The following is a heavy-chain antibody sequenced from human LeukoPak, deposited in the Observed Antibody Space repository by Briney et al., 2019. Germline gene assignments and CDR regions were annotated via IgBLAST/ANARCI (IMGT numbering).Heavy chain of an antibody. J-gene: IGHJ4*02. Sequence: SETLSLTCTVSGGSISSYYWSWIRQPPGKELEWIGYIYTSGSTNYNPSLKSRATISVDTSKNQFSLKLSSVTAADTAVYYCARHPTYSTPYYFDYWGQGTLVTVSS. V-gene: IGHV4-4*09. CDR3: ARHPTYSTPYYFDY. CDR1: GGSISSYY. CDR2: IYTSGST. D-gene: IGHD4-11*01.